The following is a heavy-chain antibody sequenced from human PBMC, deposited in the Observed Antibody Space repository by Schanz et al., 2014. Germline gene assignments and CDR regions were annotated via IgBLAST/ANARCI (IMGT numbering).Heavy chain of an antibody. J-gene: IGHJ4*02. D-gene: IGHD3-22*01. CDR1: GFTFTDHA. CDR2: ISGLGEAT. CDR3: AKQHGVIQQVSDY. V-gene: IGHV3-23*01. Sequence: EVQLLASGGGLVQPGGSLRLTCLTSGFTFTDHAMSWVRQAPGKGLEWVSTISGLGEATFYSDSVKGRFTVSRDNSENTLYLQMNSLRAEDTAVYYCAKQHGVIQQVSDYWGQGTLVTVSS.